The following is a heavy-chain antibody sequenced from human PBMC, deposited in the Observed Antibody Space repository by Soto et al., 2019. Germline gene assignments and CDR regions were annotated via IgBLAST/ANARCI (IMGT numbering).Heavy chain of an antibody. J-gene: IGHJ6*02. V-gene: IGHV5-10-1*01. D-gene: IGHD6-19*01. CDR1: GYSFTSYW. CDR3: ARQLRGSYSGGWYPPPGMDV. CDR2: IDPSDSYT. Sequence: GESLKISCKGSGYSFTSYWISWVRQMPGKGLEWMGRIDPSDSYTNYSPSFQGHVTISADKSISTAYLQWSSLKASDTAMYYCARQLRGSYSGGWYPPPGMDVWGQGTTVTVSS.